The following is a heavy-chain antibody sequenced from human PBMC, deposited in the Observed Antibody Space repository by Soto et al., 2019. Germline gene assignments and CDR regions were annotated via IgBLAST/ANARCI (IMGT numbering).Heavy chain of an antibody. CDR2: IDWNDDN. J-gene: IGHJ6*02. V-gene: IGHV2-70*01. CDR1: GFSLSTSGMC. Sequence: SGPTLVNPRQTLTLTCTFSGFSLSTSGMCVSWIRQPPGKAPERLALIDWNDDNDYSTSLKTRLTITKDTSKKQVVLTMTNMDPVDTAAYYCARIMIAGRPSTYYYGMDVWGQGTTVTVSS. D-gene: IGHD6-6*01. CDR3: ARIMIAGRPSTYYYGMDV.